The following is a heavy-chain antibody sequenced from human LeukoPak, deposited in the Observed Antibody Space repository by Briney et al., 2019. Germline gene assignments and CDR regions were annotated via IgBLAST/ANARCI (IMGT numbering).Heavy chain of an antibody. Sequence: GGSLRLSCAASGFTFSSYAMHWVRQAPGKGLEWVAVISYDGSNKYYADSVKGRFTISRDNSKNTLYLQMNSLRAEDTAVYYCAKASGVPGLGDYYYGMDVWGQGTTVTVSS. CDR2: ISYDGSNK. CDR1: GFTFSSYA. V-gene: IGHV3-30-3*01. D-gene: IGHD2-8*01. CDR3: AKASGVPGLGDYYYGMDV. J-gene: IGHJ6*02.